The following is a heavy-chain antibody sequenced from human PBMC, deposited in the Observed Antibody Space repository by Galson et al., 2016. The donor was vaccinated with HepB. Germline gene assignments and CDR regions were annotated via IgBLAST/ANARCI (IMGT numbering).Heavy chain of an antibody. J-gene: IGHJ6*02. CDR2: INPRSSNT. D-gene: IGHD6-13*01. CDR3: AAALDDYYYGMDV. CDR1: GHTFTSYY. V-gene: IGHV1-46*01. Sequence: SVKVSCKASGHTFTSYYIHWVRQAPGQGLEWMGIINPRSSNTNYAQKFQGRVTMTRDTSTSTVYMQLSSLRSDDTAVYYCAAALDDYYYGMDVWGQGTTVTASS.